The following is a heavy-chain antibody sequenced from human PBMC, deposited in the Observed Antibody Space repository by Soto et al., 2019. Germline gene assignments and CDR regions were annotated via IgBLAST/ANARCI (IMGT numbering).Heavy chain of an antibody. J-gene: IGHJ6*02. V-gene: IGHV4-30-2*01. Sequence: LSLTCAVSGGSISSGGYSWSWIRQPPGKGLEWIGYIYHSGSTYYNPSLKSRVTISVDRSKNQFSLKLSSVTAADTAVYYCARDLTETMVRGARGYGMDVWGQGTTVTVSS. D-gene: IGHD3-10*01. CDR1: GGSISSGGYS. CDR2: IYHSGST. CDR3: ARDLTETMVRGARGYGMDV.